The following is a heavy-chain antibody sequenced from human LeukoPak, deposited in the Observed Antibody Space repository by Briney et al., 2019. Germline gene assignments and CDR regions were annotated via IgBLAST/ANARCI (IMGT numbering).Heavy chain of an antibody. CDR1: GYTFTGYY. D-gene: IGHD3-3*01. CDR2: INPNSGGT. V-gene: IGHV1-2*02. Sequence: ASVKVSCKASGYTFTGYYMHWVRQAPGQGLEWMGWINPNSGGTNYAQKFQGRVTMTRDTSISTAYMELSSLRSEDTAVYYCARGEEGVTIFGVVPRGDWFDPWGQGTLVTVSS. J-gene: IGHJ5*02. CDR3: ARGEEGVTIFGVVPRGDWFDP.